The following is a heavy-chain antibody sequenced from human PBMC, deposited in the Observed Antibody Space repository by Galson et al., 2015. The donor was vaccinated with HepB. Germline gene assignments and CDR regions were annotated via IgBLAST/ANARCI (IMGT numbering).Heavy chain of an antibody. V-gene: IGHV1-69*02. J-gene: IGHJ4*02. CDR2: IIPILGIA. CDR1: GGTFSSYT. Sequence: SVKVSCKASGGTFSSYTISWVRQAPGQGLEWMGRIIPILGIANYAQKFQGRVTITADKSTSTAYMELSSLRSEDTAVYYCARSPAEHYDSSGYADSLFDYWGQGTLVTVSS. D-gene: IGHD3-22*01. CDR3: ARSPAEHYDSSGYADSLFDY.